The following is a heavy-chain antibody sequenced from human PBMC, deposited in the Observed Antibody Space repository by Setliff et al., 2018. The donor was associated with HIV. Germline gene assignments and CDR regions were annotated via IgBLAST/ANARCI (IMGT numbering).Heavy chain of an antibody. CDR2: ISSKRTSI. D-gene: IGHD2-2*01. CDR3: ARGKRDIVVVPAVFGAFDI. Sequence: PGGSLRLSCETSGFTFGDFCMNWVRQAPGKGLEWISYISSKRTSIYYADSVKGRFTISRDNDRNSLYLQMNGLRAEDTAVYYCARGKRDIVVVPAVFGAFDIWGQGTMVTVSS. CDR1: GFTFGDFC. J-gene: IGHJ3*02. V-gene: IGHV3-48*01.